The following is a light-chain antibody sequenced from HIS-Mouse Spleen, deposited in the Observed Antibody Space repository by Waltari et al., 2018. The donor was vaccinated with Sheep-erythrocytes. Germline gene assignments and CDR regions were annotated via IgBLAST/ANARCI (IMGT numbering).Light chain of an antibody. CDR3: SSYAGSNNYV. CDR2: EVS. V-gene: IGLV2-8*01. J-gene: IGLJ1*01. CDR1: SRYVGASYL. Sequence: QSALTQPPSAAGSPGQSVTLSCPGTSRYVGASYLVPWYQQHPGKAPKPMIYEVSKRPSGVPDRFSGSKSGNTASLTVSGLQAEDEADYYCSSYAGSNNYVFGTGTKVTVL.